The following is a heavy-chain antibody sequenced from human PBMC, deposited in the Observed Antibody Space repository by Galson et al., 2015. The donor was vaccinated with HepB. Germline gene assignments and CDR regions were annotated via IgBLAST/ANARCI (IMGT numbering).Heavy chain of an antibody. D-gene: IGHD2-2*01. J-gene: IGHJ4*02. V-gene: IGHV3-73*01. CDR3: IRLGDLSGYSSR. CDR1: GFTFSGSA. Sequence: SLRLSCAASGFTFSGSAMHWVRQASGEGPEWVGRIRSKANYYATLYVPSLKGRFTISRDDSKNMAYLHMRSLKTEDTAVYYCIRLGDLSGYSSRWGQGTLVTVSS. CDR2: IRSKANYYAT.